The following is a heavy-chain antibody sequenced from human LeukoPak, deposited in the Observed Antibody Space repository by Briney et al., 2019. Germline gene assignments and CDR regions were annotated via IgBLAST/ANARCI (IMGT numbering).Heavy chain of an antibody. J-gene: IGHJ4*02. CDR1: GFTFSSYG. CDR2: VSPSSTTI. Sequence: PGGSLRLSCAASGFTFSSYGRNWVRQAQGEGLEWVSYVSPSSTTIYYADSVKGRFTISRDNAKNSLYLQMNSLRAEDTAVYYCAREHTPYGSGCTAAYWGQGTLVTVSS. D-gene: IGHD6-19*01. V-gene: IGHV3-48*01. CDR3: AREHTPYGSGCTAAY.